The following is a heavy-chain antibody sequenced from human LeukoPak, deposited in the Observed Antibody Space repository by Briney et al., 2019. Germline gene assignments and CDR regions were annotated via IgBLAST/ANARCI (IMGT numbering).Heavy chain of an antibody. CDR3: ATDVGYSGSYLYYFDY. J-gene: IGHJ4*02. D-gene: IGHD1-26*01. CDR2: ISGSGGSA. V-gene: IGHV3-23*01. CDR1: GFTFSSYA. Sequence: GGSLRLSCAASGFTFSSYAMSWVRQAPGKGLEWVSAISGSGGSAYYADSVKGRFTISRDNSKNTLYLQMNSLRAEDTAVYYCATDVGYSGSYLYYFDYWGQGTLVTVSS.